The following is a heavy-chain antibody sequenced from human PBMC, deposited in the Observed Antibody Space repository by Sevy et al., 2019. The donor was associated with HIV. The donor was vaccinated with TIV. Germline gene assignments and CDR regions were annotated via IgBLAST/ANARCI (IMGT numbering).Heavy chain of an antibody. CDR2: IWYDRSTK. CDR1: GFTFSSYG. CDR3: ARAGGSSSSVPDY. V-gene: IGHV3-33*01. Sequence: GVSLRLSCAASGFTFSSYGMHWVRQAPGKGLEWVAVIWYDRSTKYYADSVKGRFTISRDNSKNTLYLQMNSLRAEDTAVYYCARAGGSSSSVPDYWGQGTLVTVSS. J-gene: IGHJ4*02. D-gene: IGHD6-13*01.